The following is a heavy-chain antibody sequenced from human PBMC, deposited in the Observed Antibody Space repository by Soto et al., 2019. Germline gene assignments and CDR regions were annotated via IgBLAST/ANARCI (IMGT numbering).Heavy chain of an antibody. CDR2: IYYSGST. CDR1: GGSISSYY. J-gene: IGHJ4*02. Sequence: PSETLSLTCTVSGGSISSYYWNWIRQSPGKGLEWIGYIYYSGSTNYNPSLKSRVTISVDTSKNHFSLKLSSVTAADTAVYYCARLGGSGRLSLLAYSAQGTLVTGSS. V-gene: IGHV4-59*08. D-gene: IGHD3-10*01. CDR3: ARLGGSGRLSLLAY.